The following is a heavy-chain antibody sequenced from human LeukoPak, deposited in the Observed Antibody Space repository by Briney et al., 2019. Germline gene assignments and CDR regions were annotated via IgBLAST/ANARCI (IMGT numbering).Heavy chain of an antibody. CDR3: ARGGDYDFWSGEAFLDY. CDR1: GFTFDDYG. Sequence: GGSLRLSCAASGFTFDDYGMSWVRQAPGKGLEWVSGINWNGGSTGYADSVKGRFTISRDNAKNSLYLQMNSLRAEDTAVYYCARGGDYDFWSGEAFLDYWGQGTLVTVSS. J-gene: IGHJ4*02. D-gene: IGHD3-3*01. CDR2: INWNGGST. V-gene: IGHV3-20*04.